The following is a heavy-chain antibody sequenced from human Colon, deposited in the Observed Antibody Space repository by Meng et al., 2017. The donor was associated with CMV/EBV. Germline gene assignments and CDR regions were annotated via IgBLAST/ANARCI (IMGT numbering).Heavy chain of an antibody. J-gene: IGHJ6*02. Sequence: ASVKVSCKASGYTFTSYDINWVRQATGQGLEWMGWMNPNSGNTGYAQKFQGRVTMTRNTSISTAYMELSSLRSEGTAGYYCATQNYDFWSGYYRSYYYYGMDVWGQGTTVTVSS. CDR3: ATQNYDFWSGYYRSYYYYGMDV. V-gene: IGHV1-8*01. CDR2: MNPNSGNT. D-gene: IGHD3-3*01. CDR1: GYTFTSYD.